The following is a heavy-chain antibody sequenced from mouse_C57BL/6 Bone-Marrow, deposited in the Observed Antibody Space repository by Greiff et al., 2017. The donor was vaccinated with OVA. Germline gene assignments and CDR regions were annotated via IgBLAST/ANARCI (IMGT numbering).Heavy chain of an antibody. J-gene: IGHJ4*01. CDR1: GISITTGNYR. V-gene: IGHV3-5*01. Sequence: EVKLMESGPGLVKPSQTVFLTCTVTGISITTGNYRWSWIRQFPGNKLERIGYIYYSGTITYNPSLTSRTTITRDTPKTQFFLEMNSLTAEDTATYYCARYDEAMDYWGQGTSVTVSS. CDR3: ARYDEAMDY. CDR2: IYYSGTI. D-gene: IGHD2-3*01.